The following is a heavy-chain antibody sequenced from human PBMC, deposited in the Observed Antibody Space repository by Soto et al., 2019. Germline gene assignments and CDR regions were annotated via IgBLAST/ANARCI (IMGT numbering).Heavy chain of an antibody. CDR3: ARWSGSSALFDY. CDR2: IYYSGST. V-gene: IGHV4-39*01. CDR1: GGSISSSSYY. J-gene: IGHJ4*02. Sequence: SETLSLTCTVSGGSISSSSYYWGWIRQPPGKGLEWIGSIYYSGSTYYNPSLKSRVTISVDTSKNQFSLKLSSVTAADTAVYYCARWSGSSALFDYWGQGTLVTVSS. D-gene: IGHD3-10*01.